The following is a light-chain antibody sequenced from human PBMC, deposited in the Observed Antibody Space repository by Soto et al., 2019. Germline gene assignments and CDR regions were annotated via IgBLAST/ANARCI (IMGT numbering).Light chain of an antibody. CDR2: END. J-gene: IGLJ3*02. CDR1: RSNVGVNS. V-gene: IGLV1-47*01. CDR3: SAGDYSLTGRV. Sequence: QSVLPQPPSASGTPGQRVTISCSGTRSNVGVNSVSWYQQVPGTAPKLLVYENDQRPSGVPARFSASKSGTSASLAISGLRSEDEADYYCSAGDYSLTGRVFGGGTKLTVL.